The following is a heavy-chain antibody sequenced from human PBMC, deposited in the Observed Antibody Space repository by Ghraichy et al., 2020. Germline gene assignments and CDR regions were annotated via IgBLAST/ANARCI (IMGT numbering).Heavy chain of an antibody. V-gene: IGHV3-11*01. CDR2: ISSSGSTI. CDR3: ARDRVEMATTVNWFDP. D-gene: IGHD5-24*01. J-gene: IGHJ5*02. CDR1: GFTFSDYY. Sequence: GGSLRLSCAASGFTFSDYYMSWIRQAPGKGLEWVSYISSSGSTIYYADSVKGRFTISRDNAKNSLYLQMNSLRAEDTAVYYCARDRVEMATTVNWFDPWGQGTLVTVSS.